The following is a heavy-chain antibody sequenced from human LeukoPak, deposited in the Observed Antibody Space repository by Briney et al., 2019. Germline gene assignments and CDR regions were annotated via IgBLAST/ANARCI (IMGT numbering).Heavy chain of an antibody. CDR2: ISGSGGSA. CDR3: AKDFSDYGGNWFDP. CDR1: GFTFSSYA. D-gene: IGHD4-23*01. V-gene: IGHV3-23*01. J-gene: IGHJ5*02. Sequence: PGESLRLSCAASGFTFSSYAMSWVRQAPGKGLEWVSAISGSGGSAYYADSVKGRFTISRDNSKNTLYLQMNSLRAEDTAVYYCAKDFSDYGGNWFDPWGQGTLVTVSS.